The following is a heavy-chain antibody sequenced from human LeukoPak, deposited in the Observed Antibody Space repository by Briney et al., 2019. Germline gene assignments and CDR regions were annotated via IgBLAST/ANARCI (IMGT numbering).Heavy chain of an antibody. CDR2: IKSKTDGGTT. D-gene: IGHD1-20*01. Sequence: GGSLRLSCAASGFTFSNAWMSWVRQAPGKGLEWVGRIKSKTDGGTTDYAAPVKGRFTISRDDSKNTLYLQMNSLKTEDTAVYYCTTDRTPRTRYNWNYLDYWGQGTLVTVSS. CDR3: TTDRTPRTRYNWNYLDY. J-gene: IGHJ4*02. V-gene: IGHV3-15*01. CDR1: GFTFSNAW.